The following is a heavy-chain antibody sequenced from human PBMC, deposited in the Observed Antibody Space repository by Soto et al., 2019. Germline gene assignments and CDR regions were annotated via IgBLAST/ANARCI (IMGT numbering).Heavy chain of an antibody. J-gene: IGHJ6*02. D-gene: IGHD6-6*01. CDR1: GFTFDDYT. CDR3: AKDGSSSHHYYYSGMDV. V-gene: IGHV3-43*01. Sequence: GGSLRLSCAASGFTFDDYTMHWVRQAPGKGLEWVSLISWDGGSTYYADSVKGRFTISRDNSKNSLYLQMNSLRTEDTALYYCAKDGSSSHHYYYSGMDVWGQGTTVTVSS. CDR2: ISWDGGST.